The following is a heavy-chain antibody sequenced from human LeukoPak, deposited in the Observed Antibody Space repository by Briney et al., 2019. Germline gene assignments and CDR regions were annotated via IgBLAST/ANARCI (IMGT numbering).Heavy chain of an antibody. CDR2: INHSGST. CDR1: GGSFSGYY. Sequence: SETLSLTCAVYGGSFSGYYWSWIRQPPGKGLEWIGEINHSGSTNYNPSLKSRVTISVDTSKNQFSLKLSSVPAADPAVYYCARRTFRYDSSGYYYRSGTRNPTFDYWGQGTLVTVSS. V-gene: IGHV4-34*01. D-gene: IGHD3-22*01. J-gene: IGHJ4*02. CDR3: ARRTFRYDSSGYYYRSGTRNPTFDY.